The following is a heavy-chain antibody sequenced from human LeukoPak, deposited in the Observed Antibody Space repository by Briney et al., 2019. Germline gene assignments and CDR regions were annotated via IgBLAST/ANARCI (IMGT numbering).Heavy chain of an antibody. D-gene: IGHD2-15*01. V-gene: IGHV3-74*03. CDR1: GFTFSRYW. Sequence: PGGSLRLSCAASGFTFSRYWMHWVRQAPGKGLVWVSRINSDGSDTTYADSVKGRFTTSRDNSKNTLYLQMNSLRAEDTAVYYCAKDTSYGMDVRGQGTTVTVSS. CDR3: AKDTSYGMDV. J-gene: IGHJ6*02. CDR2: INSDGSDT.